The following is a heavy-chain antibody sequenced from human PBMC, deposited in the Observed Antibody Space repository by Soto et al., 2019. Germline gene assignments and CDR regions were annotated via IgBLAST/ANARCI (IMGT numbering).Heavy chain of an antibody. CDR3: TTDSRTTLPEIRFDY. D-gene: IGHD1-26*01. J-gene: IGHJ4*01. Sequence: EVQLVESGGGLVKPGGSLRLSCAASGFPFNNAGINWVRQVPGKGLEWVGRVKSKADGGSGDYAAPVKGRFVVSRDDSKDIVYLQMNSLKIEDTGVYYCTTDSRTTLPEIRFDYWGHGTQVTVSA. V-gene: IGHV3-15*07. CDR2: VKSKADGGSG. CDR1: GFPFNNAG.